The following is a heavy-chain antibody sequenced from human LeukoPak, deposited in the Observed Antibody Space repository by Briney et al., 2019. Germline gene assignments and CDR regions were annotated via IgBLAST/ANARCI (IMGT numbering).Heavy chain of an antibody. CDR2: IYYSGGT. Sequence: SETLSLTCTVSGGSISSYYWSWIRQSPGKGLEWIGYIYYSGGTNYNPSLKSRVTISVDTSKNQFSLKLSSVTAADTAVYYCARVVNSYGYYYYMDVWGKGTTVTISS. CDR1: GGSISSYY. D-gene: IGHD5-18*01. V-gene: IGHV4-59*01. CDR3: ARVVNSYGYYYYMDV. J-gene: IGHJ6*03.